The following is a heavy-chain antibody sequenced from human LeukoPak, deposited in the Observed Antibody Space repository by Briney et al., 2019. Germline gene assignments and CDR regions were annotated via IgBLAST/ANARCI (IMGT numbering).Heavy chain of an antibody. J-gene: IGHJ4*02. Sequence: GGSLRLSCAASGFTFSSYSMNWVRQAPGKGLEWASSISSSSSYIYYADSVKGRFTISRDNAKNSLYLQMNSLRAEDTAVYYCATQRPRDGYASHWGQGTLVTVSS. CDR1: GFTFSSYS. V-gene: IGHV3-21*01. CDR2: ISSSSSYI. D-gene: IGHD5-24*01. CDR3: ATQRPRDGYASH.